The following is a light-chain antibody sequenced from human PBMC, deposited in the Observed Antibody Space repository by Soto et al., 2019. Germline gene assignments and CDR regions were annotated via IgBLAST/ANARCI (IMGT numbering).Light chain of an antibody. CDR2: VAS. J-gene: IGKJ1*01. V-gene: IGKV1-39*01. CDR1: QRISTY. CDR3: QQSYGIPPEWT. Sequence: DIQMTQSPSSLSASVGDRVSITCRASQRISTYLNWYQQKPGKAPKLLIYVASFLQRGVPSRFSGSGSGTDFNLTISSLQPEDSATYYCQQSYGIPPEWTFGHGTKVEVK.